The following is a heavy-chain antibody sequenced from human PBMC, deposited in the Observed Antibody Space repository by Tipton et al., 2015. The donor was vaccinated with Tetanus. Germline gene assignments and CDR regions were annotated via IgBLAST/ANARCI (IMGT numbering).Heavy chain of an antibody. CDR2: IYYSGST. CDR3: ARQQTLGFAFDI. Sequence: TLSLTCTVSGGSISSYYWSWIRQPPGKGLEWIGYIYYSGSTNYNPSLKSRVTISVDTSKNQFSLKLSSVTAADTAVYYCARQQTLGFAFDIWGQGTMVTVSS. CDR1: GGSISSYY. J-gene: IGHJ3*02. V-gene: IGHV4-59*08.